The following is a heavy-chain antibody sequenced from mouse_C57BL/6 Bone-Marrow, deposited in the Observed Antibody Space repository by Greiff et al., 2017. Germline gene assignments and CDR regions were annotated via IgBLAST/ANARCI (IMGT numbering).Heavy chain of an antibody. Sequence: DVKLVESGGGLVKPGGSLKLSCAASGFTFSDYGMHWVRQAPEKGLEWVAYISSGSSTNYYADTVKGRFTISRDNAKNTLFLHMTSLRSEDSAMYYCARVDYWGQGTTLTVSS. CDR2: ISSGSSTN. CDR3: ARVDY. J-gene: IGHJ2*01. CDR1: GFTFSDYG. V-gene: IGHV5-17*01.